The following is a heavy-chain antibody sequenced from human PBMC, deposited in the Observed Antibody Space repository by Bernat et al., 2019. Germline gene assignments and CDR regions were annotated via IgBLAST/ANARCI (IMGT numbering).Heavy chain of an antibody. CDR2: IKQDGSEK. V-gene: IGHV3-7*03. Sequence: EVQLVESGGGLVQPGGSLRLSCAASGFTFSSYWMSWVRQAPGKGLEWVANIKQDGSEKYYVDSVKGRFTISRDNAKNSLYLQMNSLRAEDTAVYYCARDTAYGDYYYGAFDIWGQGTMATVSS. D-gene: IGHD4-17*01. CDR3: ARDTAYGDYYYGAFDI. J-gene: IGHJ3*02. CDR1: GFTFSSYW.